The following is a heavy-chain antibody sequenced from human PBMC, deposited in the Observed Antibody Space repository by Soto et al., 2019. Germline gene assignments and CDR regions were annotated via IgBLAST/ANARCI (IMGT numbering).Heavy chain of an antibody. J-gene: IGHJ4*01. Sequence: GGSLRLSCAASGFTFSSYAVHWVRRAPGKGLEWVAVISYVGSNKYYADSVKGRFTISRDNAKNTVYVQMSSLGAEDTAVYYCVKWAAAAVPYYFDYWGHGTLVTVSS. D-gene: IGHD2-2*01. CDR2: ISYVGSNK. V-gene: IGHV3-30*14. CDR1: GFTFSSYA. CDR3: VKWAAAAVPYYFDY.